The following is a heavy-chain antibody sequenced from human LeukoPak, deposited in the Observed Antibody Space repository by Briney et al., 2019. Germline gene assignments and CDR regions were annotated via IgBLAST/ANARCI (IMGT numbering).Heavy chain of an antibody. CDR1: GGTFSSYA. Sequence: GASVKVSCKASGGTFSSYAISWVRQAPGQGLEWMGGIIPIFGTANYAQKFQGRVTITTDESTSTAYMELSSLRSEDTAVYYCAREVITMVRTYYFDYWGQGTLVTVSS. V-gene: IGHV1-69*05. CDR3: AREVITMVRTYYFDY. D-gene: IGHD3-10*01. CDR2: IIPIFGTA. J-gene: IGHJ4*02.